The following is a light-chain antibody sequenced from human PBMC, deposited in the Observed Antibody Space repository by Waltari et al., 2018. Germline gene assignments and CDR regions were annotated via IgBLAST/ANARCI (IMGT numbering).Light chain of an antibody. CDR3: SSYANTFHYV. J-gene: IGLJ1*01. CDR1: RRDVGAYNE. V-gene: IGLV2-14*03. Sequence: QSALTQPASVSGSPGQSITISCAGTRRDVGAYNEVSWYQQYPGRAPQLLIYDVSKWPSGVSNRFSGSKSGNTASLTISGLQAEDEADYFCSSYANTFHYVFGTGTKVTVL. CDR2: DVS.